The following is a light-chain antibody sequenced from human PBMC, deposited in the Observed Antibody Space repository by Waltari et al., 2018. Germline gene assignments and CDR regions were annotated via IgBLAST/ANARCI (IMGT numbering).Light chain of an antibody. CDR3: QQYNTYSS. V-gene: IGKV1-5*03. CDR1: QSISNY. Sequence: DIQMTQSPSSLSASVGDRATITCRASQSISNYLAWYQQKPGKAPILLIYKASTLKSGVPSRFSGSGSGTQFTLTISSLQPPDFATYYCQQYNTYSSFGQGTKLEIK. J-gene: IGKJ2*01. CDR2: KAS.